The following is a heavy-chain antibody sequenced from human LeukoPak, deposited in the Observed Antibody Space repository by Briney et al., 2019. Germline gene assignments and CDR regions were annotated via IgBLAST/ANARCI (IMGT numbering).Heavy chain of an antibody. J-gene: IGHJ4*02. V-gene: IGHV3-53*01. Sequence: GGSLRLSCAVSGFTVSGNYMSWVRQAPGKGLEWVSLIYSGGTTYYADSVKGRFTISRDNSKNTLYLQMNSLRAEDTAVYYCARDLSSGYYYGAFDYWGQGTLVTVSS. D-gene: IGHD3-22*01. CDR1: GFTVSGNY. CDR3: ARDLSSGYYYGAFDY. CDR2: IYSGGTT.